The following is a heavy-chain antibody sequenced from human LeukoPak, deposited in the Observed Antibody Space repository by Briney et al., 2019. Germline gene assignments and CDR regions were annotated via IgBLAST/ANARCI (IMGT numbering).Heavy chain of an antibody. V-gene: IGHV1-8*01. CDR3: ARDFRIAAAGYWYFDL. D-gene: IGHD6-13*01. CDR2: MNPNSGNT. Sequence: GASVKVSCKASGYTFTSYDINWVRQATGQGLEWMGWMNPNSGNTGYAQKFQGRVTMTRNTSISTAYMELSSLRSEDTAVYYCARDFRIAAAGYWYFDLWGRGTLVTVSS. J-gene: IGHJ2*01. CDR1: GYTFTSYD.